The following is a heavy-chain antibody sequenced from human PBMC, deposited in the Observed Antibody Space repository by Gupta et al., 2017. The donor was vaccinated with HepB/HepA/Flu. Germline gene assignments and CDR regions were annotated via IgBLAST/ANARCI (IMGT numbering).Heavy chain of an antibody. CDR3: ARYSGSYFGAY. J-gene: IGHJ4*02. V-gene: IGHV3-7*01. CDR2: IKPDGSDK. D-gene: IGHD1-26*01. CDR1: GVTFSDSW. Sequence: EVQLAESGGGLVQPGGSLRLSCAVSGVTFSDSWMSWVRQAPGKGLEWVANIKPDGSDKFYVDSVKGRFTISRDNAQDSLYLQMNSLRVEDTAVYYCARYSGSYFGAYWGQGTLVTVSS.